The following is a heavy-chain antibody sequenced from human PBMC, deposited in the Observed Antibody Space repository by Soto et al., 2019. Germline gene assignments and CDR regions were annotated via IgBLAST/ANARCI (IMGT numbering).Heavy chain of an antibody. CDR3: AKLGSSAWSPHYYFDY. V-gene: IGHV3-23*01. CDR2: ITGSGSDT. CDR1: GFTFNDYA. J-gene: IGHJ4*02. Sequence: PGGSLILSCAASGFTFNDYAVGWVRQAPGKGLEWVSAITGSGSDTYYLDSVKGRFTISRDNSKNTLFLQMNSLRAEDTAIYYCAKLGSSAWSPHYYFDYWGQGTLVTVSS. D-gene: IGHD3-10*01.